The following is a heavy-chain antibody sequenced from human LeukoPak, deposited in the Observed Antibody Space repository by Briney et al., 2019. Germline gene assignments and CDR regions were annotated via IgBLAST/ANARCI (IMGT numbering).Heavy chain of an antibody. Sequence: PGGSLRLSCAASGFTFDDYAIHWVRQRPGKGLESVTLISGDGGSTYYGDSVKGRFTISRDNSKKSLYLQMNGLRAEDTALYYCARGLRGPGPIIDYWGQGTLVTVSS. CDR3: ARGLRGPGPIIDY. CDR1: GFTFDDYA. CDR2: ISGDGGST. V-gene: IGHV3-43*02. D-gene: IGHD4-17*01. J-gene: IGHJ4*02.